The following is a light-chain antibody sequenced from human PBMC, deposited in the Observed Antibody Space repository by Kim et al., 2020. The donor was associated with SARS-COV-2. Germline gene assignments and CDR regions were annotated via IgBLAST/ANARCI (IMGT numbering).Light chain of an antibody. V-gene: IGLV2-11*01. Sequence: QSALTQPRSVSGSPGQSVTISCTGTSSDVGGYNYVSWYQQHPGKAPKLMIYDVSKRPSGVPDRFSGSKSGNTASLTISGLQDEDEADYYCCSYAGSYTFERVFGGGTQLTVL. J-gene: IGLJ2*01. CDR2: DVS. CDR3: CSYAGSYTFERV. CDR1: SSDVGGYNY.